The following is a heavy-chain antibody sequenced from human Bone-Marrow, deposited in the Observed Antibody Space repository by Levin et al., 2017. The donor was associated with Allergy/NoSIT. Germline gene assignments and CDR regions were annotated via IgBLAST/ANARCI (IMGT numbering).Heavy chain of an antibody. J-gene: IGHJ4*02. CDR2: IYWDDDK. Sequence: NGSGPTLVKPTQTLTLTCTFSGFSLSTSGVGVGWIRQPPGKALEWLALIYWDDDKRYSPSLKSRLTITKDTSKNQVVLTMTNMDPVDTATYYCAHNAARYCSSTSCYAPRRAAFDYWGQGTLVTVSS. CDR1: GFSLSTSGVG. V-gene: IGHV2-5*02. CDR3: AHNAARYCSSTSCYAPRRAAFDY. D-gene: IGHD2-2*01.